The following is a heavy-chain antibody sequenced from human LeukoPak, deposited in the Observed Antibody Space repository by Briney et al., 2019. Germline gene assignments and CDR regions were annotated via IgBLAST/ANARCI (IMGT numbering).Heavy chain of an antibody. CDR3: AMTADYGDYPIFDY. V-gene: IGHV3-74*01. Sequence: PGGSLRLSCAASGFTFSSYWMHWVRQAPGKGLVWVSRINSDGSSTSYADSVKGRFTISRDNAKNTLYPQMNSLRAEDTAVYYCAMTADYGDYPIFDYWGQGTLVTVSS. J-gene: IGHJ4*02. D-gene: IGHD4-17*01. CDR1: GFTFSSYW. CDR2: INSDGSST.